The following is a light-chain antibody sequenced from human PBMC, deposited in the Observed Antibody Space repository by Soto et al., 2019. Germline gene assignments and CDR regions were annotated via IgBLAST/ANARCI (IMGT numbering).Light chain of an antibody. CDR2: GAS. J-gene: IGKJ2*01. V-gene: IGKV3-20*01. Sequence: EIVLTQSPGTLSLSPGERAALSCGASQSVSSNSLAWYQQKPGQAPRLLIFGASSRATGIPDRFSGSGSGTDFTLTIGGLEPEDFAVYYCQQYGSSPPYTFGQGTKLEIK. CDR3: QQYGSSPPYT. CDR1: QSVSSNS.